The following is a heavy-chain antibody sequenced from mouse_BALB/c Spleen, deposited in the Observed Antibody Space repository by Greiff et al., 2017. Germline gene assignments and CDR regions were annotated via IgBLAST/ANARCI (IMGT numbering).Heavy chain of an antibody. CDR1: GFTFSDYY. CDR2: ISDGGSYT. Sequence: EVKLVESGGGLVKPGGSLKLSCAASGFTFSDYYMYWVRQTPEKRLEWVATISDGGSYTYYPDSVKGRFTITRDNAKNNQYLQMSSLKSEDTAMYYCARDRYGGTPAWFAYWGQGTLVTVSA. CDR3: ARDRYGGTPAWFAY. D-gene: IGHD1-2*01. J-gene: IGHJ3*01. V-gene: IGHV5-4*02.